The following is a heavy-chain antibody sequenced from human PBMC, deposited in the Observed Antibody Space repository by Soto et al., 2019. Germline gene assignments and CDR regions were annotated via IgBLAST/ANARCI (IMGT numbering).Heavy chain of an antibody. CDR2: IYHSGST. CDR3: ARGIIAARQNFDY. Sequence: SETLSLTCAVSGDSISSGYYWGWIRQPPGKGLEWIGSIYHSGSTYYNPSLKSRVTISVDTSKNQFSLKLSSVTAADTAVYYCARGIIAARQNFDYWGQGTLVTVSS. D-gene: IGHD6-6*01. V-gene: IGHV4-38-2*01. J-gene: IGHJ4*02. CDR1: GDSISSGYY.